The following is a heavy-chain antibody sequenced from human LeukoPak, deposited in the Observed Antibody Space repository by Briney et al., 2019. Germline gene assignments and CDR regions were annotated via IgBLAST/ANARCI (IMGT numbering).Heavy chain of an antibody. Sequence: NPGGSLRLSCAASGFTFSSYSMNWVRQAPGKGLEWVSSISSSSSYIYYADSVKGRFTISRDNAKNSLYLQMNSLRAEGTAVYYCAREGSGCSSTSCYEYYFDYWGQGTLVTVSS. CDR3: AREGSGCSSTSCYEYYFDY. V-gene: IGHV3-21*01. J-gene: IGHJ4*02. CDR1: GFTFSSYS. D-gene: IGHD2-2*01. CDR2: ISSSSSYI.